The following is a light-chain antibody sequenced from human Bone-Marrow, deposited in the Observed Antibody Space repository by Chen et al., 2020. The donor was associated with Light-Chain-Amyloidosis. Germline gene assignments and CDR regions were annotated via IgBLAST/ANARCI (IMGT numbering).Light chain of an antibody. CDR1: NIGSTS. Sequence: SYVLTQPSSVSVAPGQTATIACGGNNIGSTSVHRYQQTPGQAPLLVVYDDSDRPSGLPERLSGSNSGNTATLTISGVEAGDEGGYDCQVWDRSSDRPVFGGGTKLSVL. V-gene: IGLV3-21*02. J-gene: IGLJ3*02. CDR2: DDS. CDR3: QVWDRSSDRPV.